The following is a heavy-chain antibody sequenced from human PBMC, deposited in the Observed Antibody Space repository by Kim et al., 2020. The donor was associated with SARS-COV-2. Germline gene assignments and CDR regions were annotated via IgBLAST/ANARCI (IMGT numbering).Heavy chain of an antibody. D-gene: IGHD3-10*01. J-gene: IGHJ4*02. V-gene: IGHV1-69*13. CDR3: ARGWSPGGDNSGSYFVY. CDR2: IIPLFGAA. Sequence: SVKVSCKASGGTFSNYAINWVRQGPGQGLEWMGGIIPLFGAANYAQKFQGRVTITADESTSTAYMELSSLRSEDTAVYYCARGWSPGGDNSGSYFVYWGQGTLVTVSS. CDR1: GGTFSNYA.